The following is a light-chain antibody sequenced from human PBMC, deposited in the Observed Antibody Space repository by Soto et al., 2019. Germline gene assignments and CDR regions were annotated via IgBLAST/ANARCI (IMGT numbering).Light chain of an antibody. CDR3: QQRAGSST. CDR2: DAS. V-gene: IGKV3-11*01. CDR1: QSVTYH. Sequence: EIVLTQSPVTLSLSPGERATLSCRASQSVTYHLAWYQQKPGQAPRLLIYDASRRATGIPARFSGSGSGTDFTLTLSSLEPEEFAVYYCQQRAGSSTFGQGTRLEIK. J-gene: IGKJ5*01.